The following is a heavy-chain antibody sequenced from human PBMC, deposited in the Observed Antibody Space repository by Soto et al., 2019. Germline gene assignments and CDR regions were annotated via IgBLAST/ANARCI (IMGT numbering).Heavy chain of an antibody. CDR1: GFTFGDYA. V-gene: IGHV3-49*04. Sequence: PGGSLRLSCTASGFTFGDYAMSWVRQAPGKGLEWVGFIRSKAYGGTTEYAASVKGRFTISRDDSKSIAYLQMNSLKTEDTAVYYCTRASIVVVPAAIDYWGQGTLVTVSS. D-gene: IGHD2-2*01. CDR3: TRASIVVVPAAIDY. CDR2: IRSKAYGGTT. J-gene: IGHJ4*02.